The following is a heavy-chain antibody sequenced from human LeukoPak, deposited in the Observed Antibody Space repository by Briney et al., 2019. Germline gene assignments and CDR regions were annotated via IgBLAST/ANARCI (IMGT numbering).Heavy chain of an antibody. D-gene: IGHD3-9*01. CDR3: ARGHRRYFDWFPFDY. CDR1: GGSFIGYY. J-gene: IGHJ4*01. CDR2: INHSGST. Sequence: SETLSLTCAVYGGSFIGYYWSWIRQPPGKGLEWIGEINHSGSTNYNPSLKSRVTISVDTSKNQFSLKLSSVTAADTAVYYCARGHRRYFDWFPFDYWGHGTLVTVSS. V-gene: IGHV4-34*01.